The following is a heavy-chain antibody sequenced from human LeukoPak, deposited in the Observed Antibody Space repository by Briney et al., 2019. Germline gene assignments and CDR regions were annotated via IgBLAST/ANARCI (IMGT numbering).Heavy chain of an antibody. CDR3: ARLATVTTFGPVVY. CDR2: ISGISGSA. J-gene: IGHJ4*02. CDR1: GITFSSYA. V-gene: IGHV3-23*01. D-gene: IGHD4-17*01. Sequence: PGGSLRLSCAASGITFSSYAMSWVRQAPGKGLEWVSSISGISGSAYYADSVKGRFTISRDNSKNTLYLQMNSLRAEDTAVYSCARLATVTTFGPVVYWGQGTLVTVSS.